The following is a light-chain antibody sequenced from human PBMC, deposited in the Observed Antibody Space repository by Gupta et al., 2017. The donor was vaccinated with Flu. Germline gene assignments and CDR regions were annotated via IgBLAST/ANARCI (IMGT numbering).Light chain of an antibody. CDR3: TSYTSSTTLV. J-gene: IGLJ1*01. V-gene: IGLV2-14*01. Sequence: QSALTQPASVSGSPGQSITIPCTGTSSDVGGYNSVSWYQHHPGKAPKLIIYDVNKWPSGVSDRFSGSKSGNTASLTSSGLQADDEAEYYSTSYTSSTTLVFGIGTKVNVL. CDR1: SSDVGGYNS. CDR2: DVN.